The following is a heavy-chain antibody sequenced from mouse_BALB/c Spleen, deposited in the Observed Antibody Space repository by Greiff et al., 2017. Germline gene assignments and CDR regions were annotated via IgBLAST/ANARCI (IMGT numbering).Heavy chain of an antibody. CDR1: GDSITSGY. CDR3: ARFPITTVSYAMDY. CDR2: ISYSGST. V-gene: IGHV3-8*02. D-gene: IGHD1-1*01. J-gene: IGHJ4*01. Sequence: EVKLQESGPSLVKPSQTLSLTCSVTGDSITSGYWNWIRKFPGNKLEYMGYISYSGSTYYNPSLKSRISITRDTSKNQYYLQLNSVTTEDTATYYCARFPITTVSYAMDYWGQGTSVTVSS.